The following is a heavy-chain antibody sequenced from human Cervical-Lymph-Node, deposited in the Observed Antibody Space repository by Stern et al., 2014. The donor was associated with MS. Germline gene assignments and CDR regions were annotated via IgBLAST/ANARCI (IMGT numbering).Heavy chain of an antibody. CDR2: IYYSGTT. V-gene: IGHV4-30-4*01. D-gene: IGHD2-2*01. J-gene: IGHJ3*02. Sequence: QVQLQESGPGLVKPSQTLPLTCTVSGASIGGGGYYLGWVRPPPRKGLEGVGYIYYSGTTYSKPSLKSRVTISLETSKNHFSLNLSSVTAADTAVYYCAGAIGKYELLEAFDMWGQGTKVTVSS. CDR1: GASIGGGGYY. CDR3: AGAIGKYELLEAFDM.